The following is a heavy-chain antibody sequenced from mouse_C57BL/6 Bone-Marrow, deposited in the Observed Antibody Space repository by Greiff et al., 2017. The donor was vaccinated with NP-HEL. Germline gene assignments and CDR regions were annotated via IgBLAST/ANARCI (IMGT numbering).Heavy chain of an antibody. Sequence: QVQLKESGPGLVQPSQSLSITCTVSGFSLTSYGVHWVRQSPGKGLEWLGVIWSGGSTDYNAAFISRLSISKDNSKSQVFFKMNSLQANDTAIYYCARNRYYYGSSYFDYWGQGTTLTVSS. CDR2: IWSGGST. J-gene: IGHJ2*01. CDR1: GFSLTSYG. D-gene: IGHD1-1*01. V-gene: IGHV2-2*02. CDR3: ARNRYYYGSSYFDY.